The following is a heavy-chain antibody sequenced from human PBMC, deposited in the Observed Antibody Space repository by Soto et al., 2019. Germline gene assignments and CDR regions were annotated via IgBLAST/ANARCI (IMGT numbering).Heavy chain of an antibody. CDR3: AKEYCSSTSCYPYLIDAFDI. J-gene: IGHJ3*02. CDR1: GVPFDDYA. V-gene: IGHV3-9*01. Sequence: GGSLRLSCAASGVPFDDYAMHWVRQAPGKGLEWVSGISWNSGSIGYADSVKGRFTISRDNAKNSLYLQMNSLRAEDTALYYCAKEYCSSTSCYPYLIDAFDIWGQGTMVTVSS. D-gene: IGHD2-2*01. CDR2: ISWNSGSI.